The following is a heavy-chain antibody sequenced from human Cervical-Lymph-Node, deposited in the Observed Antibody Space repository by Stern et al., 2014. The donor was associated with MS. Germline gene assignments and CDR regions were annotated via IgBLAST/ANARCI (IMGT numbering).Heavy chain of an antibody. Sequence: EEQLVQSGPEVKKPGASLKISCQGAGYMFASYWIGWVRQTPGQGLEWMGSIYRGDSETRYNPSLQGQGTISADKSISTAYLHWSSLKASDSAMYFCVRRDALWAKNAFDVWGQGTHVTVSS. J-gene: IGHJ3*01. CDR2: IYRGDSET. D-gene: IGHD3-10*01. CDR1: GYMFASYW. V-gene: IGHV5-51*01. CDR3: VRRDALWAKNAFDV.